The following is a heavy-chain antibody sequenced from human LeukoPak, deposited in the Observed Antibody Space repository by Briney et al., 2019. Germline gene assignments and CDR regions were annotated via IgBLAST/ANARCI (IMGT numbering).Heavy chain of an antibody. D-gene: IGHD1-26*01. CDR1: GVTFSNYG. V-gene: IGHV3-7*01. CDR2: IREDGSEK. J-gene: IGHJ4*02. CDR3: ATYSGAHHKTFDY. Sequence: PGGSLRLSCADSGVTFSNYGMSWVRQAPGKGLEWVAHIREDGSEKYYLDSVEGRFTISRDNAKSSLYLQLNSLRVDDTAVYYCATYSGAHHKTFDYWGRGTLVTVSS.